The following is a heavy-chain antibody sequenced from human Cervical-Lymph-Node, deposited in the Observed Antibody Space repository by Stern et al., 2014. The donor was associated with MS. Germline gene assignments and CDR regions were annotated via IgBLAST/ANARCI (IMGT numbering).Heavy chain of an antibody. V-gene: IGHV1-18*01. Sequence: QVQLAESGAEVKKPGASVKVSCKASGYTFPSYGMSWVLQAPAKGLEWMGWVSGYTSNTKYRPTLKDSVTMSTATSTSTAYMELRSLKSDDTAVYYCARGHRGDGYSLDHWGQGTLVTVSS. CDR2: VSGYTSNT. CDR3: ARGHRGDGYSLDH. J-gene: IGHJ4*02. CDR1: GYTFPSYG. D-gene: IGHD5-24*01.